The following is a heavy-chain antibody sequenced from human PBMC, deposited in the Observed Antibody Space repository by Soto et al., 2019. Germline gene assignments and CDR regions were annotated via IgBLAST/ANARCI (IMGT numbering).Heavy chain of an antibody. CDR3: AKDRRAGGNSGFYSDF. Sequence: EVQLLESGGGLVQPGGSLRLSCAASGFTFSSYGMTWVRQAPGKGLEWVSFSSATGAGTYYADSVKGRFTISRDNSKNTLYLQMTSLRADDTAVYYCAKDRRAGGNSGFYSDFWGQGALVIVSS. V-gene: IGHV3-23*01. D-gene: IGHD1-7*01. CDR2: SSATGAGT. CDR1: GFTFSSYG. J-gene: IGHJ4*02.